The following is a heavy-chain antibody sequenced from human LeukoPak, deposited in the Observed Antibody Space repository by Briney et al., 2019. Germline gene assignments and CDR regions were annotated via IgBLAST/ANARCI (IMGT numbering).Heavy chain of an antibody. CDR1: GGSISSSSYY. CDR3: ARGNPYYDFWSGYYTYFDY. CDR2: IYYSGST. J-gene: IGHJ4*02. D-gene: IGHD3-3*01. V-gene: IGHV4-39*07. Sequence: PSETLSLTCTVSGGSISSSSYYWGWIRQPPGKGLEWIGSIYYSGSTYYNPSLKSRVTISVDTSKNQFSLKLSSVTAADTAVYYCARGNPYYDFWSGYYTYFDYWGQGTLVTVSS.